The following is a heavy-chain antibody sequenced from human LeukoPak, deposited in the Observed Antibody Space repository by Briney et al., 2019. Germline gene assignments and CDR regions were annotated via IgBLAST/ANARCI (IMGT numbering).Heavy chain of an antibody. J-gene: IGHJ4*02. CDR2: INPNSGGT. CDR1: GYTFTGYH. CDR3: ARLRYYSGSNANNRFDY. D-gene: IGHD3-10*01. Sequence: ASVKVSCKTSGYTFTGYHMHWVRQAPGQGLEWMGWINPNSGGTDYARKFQGRVTMTRDTSISTAYMELSRLRSDDTAVYYCARLRYYSGSNANNRFDYWGQGTLVTVSS. V-gene: IGHV1-2*02.